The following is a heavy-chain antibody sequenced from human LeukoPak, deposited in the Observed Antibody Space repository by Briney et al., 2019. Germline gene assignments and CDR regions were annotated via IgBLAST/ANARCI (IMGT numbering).Heavy chain of an antibody. CDR2: ISGSGGST. V-gene: IGHV3-23*01. D-gene: IGHD4-23*01. CDR1: GFTFSSYG. CDR3: AKDYGGNPYDY. Sequence: GGSLRLSCAASGFTFSSYGMSWVRQAPGKVLEWVSAISGSGGSTFYADSVKGRFTISRDNSKNTLYLQMNSLRAEDTAVYYCAKDYGGNPYDYWGQGTLVTVSS. J-gene: IGHJ4*02.